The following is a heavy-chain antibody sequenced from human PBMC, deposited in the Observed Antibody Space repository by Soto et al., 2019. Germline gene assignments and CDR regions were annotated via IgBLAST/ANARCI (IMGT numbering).Heavy chain of an antibody. Sequence: SETLSLTCSVSGGSISSHSHYWGWIRQPPGKGLEWIGNIYYSGSNNYNTSLKSRVIISVDTSKNQFSLKLSSVTAADTAVYYCARLHLPPLGSSSFYFDYWGQGTLVTVSS. CDR1: GGSISSHSHY. D-gene: IGHD6-6*01. J-gene: IGHJ4*02. CDR2: IYYSGSN. V-gene: IGHV4-61*05. CDR3: ARLHLPPLGSSSFYFDY.